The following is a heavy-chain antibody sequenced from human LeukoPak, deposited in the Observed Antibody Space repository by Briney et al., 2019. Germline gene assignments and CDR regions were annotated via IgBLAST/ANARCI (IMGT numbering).Heavy chain of an antibody. J-gene: IGHJ3*02. CDR3: ARDGGELLGLPDAFDI. D-gene: IGHD1-26*01. CDR2: TYYRSKWYN. V-gene: IGHV6-1*01. Sequence: SQTPSLTCAVSGDSVSSNSAAWNWIRQSPSRGLEWLGRTYYRSKWYNDYAVSVKSRITINPDTPKNQFSLQLNSVTPEDTALYYCARDGGELLGLPDAFDIWGQGTMVTVSS. CDR1: GDSVSSNSAA.